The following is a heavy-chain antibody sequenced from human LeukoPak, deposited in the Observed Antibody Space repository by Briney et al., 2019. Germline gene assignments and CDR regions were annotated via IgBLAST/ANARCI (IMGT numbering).Heavy chain of an antibody. V-gene: IGHV3-30*04. CDR1: GFTFSTYA. CDR3: ARDREYSYGYDY. Sequence: PGRSLRLSCAASGFTFSTYAMHWVRQAPGKGLEWVALISYDGSNKYYADSVKGRFTISRDNSKNTLYLQMSSLRAEDTAVYYCARDREYSYGYDYWGQGTLVTVSS. J-gene: IGHJ4*02. CDR2: ISYDGSNK. D-gene: IGHD5-18*01.